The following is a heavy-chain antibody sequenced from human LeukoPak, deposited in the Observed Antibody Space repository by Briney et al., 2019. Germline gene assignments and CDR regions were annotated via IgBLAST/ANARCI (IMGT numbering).Heavy chain of an antibody. V-gene: IGHV6-1*01. CDR2: TYYRSKWYN. J-gene: IGHJ4*02. CDR3: ARGPLYCSGGSCYWDY. D-gene: IGHD2-15*01. Sequence: SQTLSLTCAISGDSVSGNSAAWNWIRQSPSRGLEWLGRTYYRSKWYNDYAVSVKSRITINPDTSKNQFSLQLNSVTPEDTAVYYCARGPLYCSGGSCYWDYWGQGTLVTVSS. CDR1: GDSVSGNSAA.